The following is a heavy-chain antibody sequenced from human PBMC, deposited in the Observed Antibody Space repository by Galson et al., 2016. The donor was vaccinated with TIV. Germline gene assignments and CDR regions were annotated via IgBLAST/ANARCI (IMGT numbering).Heavy chain of an antibody. CDR1: GGTLTSYA. Sequence: SVKVSCKASGGTLTSYAINWVRQAPGQGLEWMGGIIPLSHTPSYAQKYHDRVTIVADKSTGTVYMELRSLRSEDTAVYYCANLQQTYRYDSWGRGTLVTVSS. J-gene: IGHJ4*02. D-gene: IGHD4-11*01. CDR3: ANLQQTYRYDS. CDR2: IIPLSHTP. V-gene: IGHV1-69*06.